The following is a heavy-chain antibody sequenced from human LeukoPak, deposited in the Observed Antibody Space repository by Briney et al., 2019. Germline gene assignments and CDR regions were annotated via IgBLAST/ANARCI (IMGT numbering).Heavy chain of an antibody. CDR2: INHSGST. J-gene: IGHJ4*02. CDR1: GGSVSSGSYY. Sequence: SETLSLTCTVSGGSVSSGSYYWSWIRQPPGKGLEWIGEINHSGSTNYNPSLKSRVTISVDTSKNQFSLKLSSVTAADTAVYYCARVYYYDSSGYYFLDYWGQGTLVTVSS. V-gene: IGHV4-61*01. D-gene: IGHD3-22*01. CDR3: ARVYYYDSSGYYFLDY.